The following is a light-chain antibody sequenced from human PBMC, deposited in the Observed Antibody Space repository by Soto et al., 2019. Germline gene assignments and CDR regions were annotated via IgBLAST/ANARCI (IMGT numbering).Light chain of an antibody. V-gene: IGLV2-14*01. CDR3: TSYTTSSTVV. Sequence: QSALTQPASVSGSPGQSITISCTGTSSDVGGYNYVSWYQHHPGRAPKLMIYEVSNWPSGVSNRFSGSKSGNTASLTISGLQGEDEADYYCTSYTTSSTVVFGGGTKLTVL. CDR2: EVS. CDR1: SSDVGGYNY. J-gene: IGLJ2*01.